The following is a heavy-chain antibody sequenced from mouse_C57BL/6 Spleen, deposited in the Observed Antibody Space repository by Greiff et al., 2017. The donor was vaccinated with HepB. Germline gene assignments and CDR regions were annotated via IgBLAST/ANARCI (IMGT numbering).Heavy chain of an antibody. D-gene: IGHD2-2*01. J-gene: IGHJ4*01. Sequence: VQLQQPGAELVKPGASVKMSCKASGYTFTSYWITWVKQRPGQGLEWIGDIYPGSGSTNYNEKFKSKATLTVDTSSSTAYMQLSSLTSEDSAVYYCARWMVTTLGAMDYWGQGTSVTVSS. V-gene: IGHV1-55*01. CDR2: IYPGSGST. CDR1: GYTFTSYW. CDR3: ARWMVTTLGAMDY.